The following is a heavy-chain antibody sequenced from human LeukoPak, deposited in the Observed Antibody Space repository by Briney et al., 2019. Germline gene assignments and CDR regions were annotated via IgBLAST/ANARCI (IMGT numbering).Heavy chain of an antibody. J-gene: IGHJ5*02. CDR2: AYYSGST. D-gene: IGHD6-19*01. CDR1: DGSISNYY. Sequence: MPSETLSLTCSVFDGSISNYYWSWIRQPPGKGLEWIGYAYYSGSTTYNPSLESRVTISVDTSKNQFSLELTAVTAADTAVYYCARNSAVATSRSWFDPWGQGTLVTVSS. V-gene: IGHV4-59*08. CDR3: ARNSAVATSRSWFDP.